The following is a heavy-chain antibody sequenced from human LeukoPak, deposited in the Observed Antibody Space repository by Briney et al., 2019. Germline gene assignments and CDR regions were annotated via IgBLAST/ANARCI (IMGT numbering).Heavy chain of an antibody. CDR3: ARAQQLRLYYFDY. J-gene: IGHJ4*02. CDR2: IYYSGST. Sequence: NPSETLSLTCTVSGGSISSSSYYWGWIRQPPGKGLEWIGSIYYSGSTYYNPSLKSRVTISVDTSKNQFSLKLSSVTAADTAVYYCARAQQLRLYYFDYWGQGTLVTVSS. D-gene: IGHD6-13*01. CDR1: GGSISSSSYY. V-gene: IGHV4-39*01.